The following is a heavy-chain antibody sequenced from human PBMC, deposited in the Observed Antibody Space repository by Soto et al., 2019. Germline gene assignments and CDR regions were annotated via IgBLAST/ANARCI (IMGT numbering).Heavy chain of an antibody. CDR1: GVSITSGGYS. V-gene: IGHV4-30-2*01. CDR3: ARRAGTTSSYFDP. Sequence: QLQLQESGSGLVKPSQTLSLTCAVSGVSITSGGYSWSWILQPPGKGLEWIGYIYHSGSTYYNPSLKSRVTISLDTSKNQFSLKLSYVTAADTAVYYCARRAGTTSSYFDPWGQGTLVTVSS. J-gene: IGHJ5*02. D-gene: IGHD1-7*01. CDR2: IYHSGST.